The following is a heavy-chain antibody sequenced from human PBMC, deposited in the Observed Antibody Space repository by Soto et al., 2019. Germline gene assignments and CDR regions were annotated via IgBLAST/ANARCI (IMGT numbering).Heavy chain of an antibody. D-gene: IGHD2-15*01. V-gene: IGHV3-33*01. CDR1: GFTFSTYG. J-gene: IGHJ4*02. CDR3: ARGQSAVVAAPGDY. CDR2: VWFDGSNK. Sequence: QVQLVESGGGVVQPGRSLRLSCAASGFTFSTYGMHWVRQAPGKGLEWVALVWFDGSNKYYADSVKGRFTISRDNSKNTLYLQMNSLRAEDTAVYYCARGQSAVVAAPGDYWGQGTLVTVSS.